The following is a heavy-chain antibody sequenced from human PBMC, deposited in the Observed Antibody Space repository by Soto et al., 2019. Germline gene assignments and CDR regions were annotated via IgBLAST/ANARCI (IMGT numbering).Heavy chain of an antibody. Sequence: SETLSLTCTVSGDSLSTYYWSWIRQPAGERLEWIGRIHGTGRTNYNPSLKSRVTMSVETSKNQFSLRVNSVTAADTAVYYCARESVSGTYRFDSWGQGTLVTGSS. D-gene: IGHD3-16*02. CDR3: ARESVSGTYRFDS. J-gene: IGHJ4*02. V-gene: IGHV4-4*07. CDR2: IHGTGRT. CDR1: GDSLSTYY.